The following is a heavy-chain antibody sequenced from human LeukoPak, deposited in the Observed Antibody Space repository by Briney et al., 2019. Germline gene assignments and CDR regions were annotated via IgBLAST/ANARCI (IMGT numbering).Heavy chain of an antibody. Sequence: GGSLRLSCAASGFTFSSYAMSWVRQAPGKGLQWVSAIGGSGGSAHYADSVKGRFTISRDNSKNTLYLQMNSLRAEDTAVYYCAKDSGSGSYYPDYWGQGTLVTVSS. CDR1: GFTFSSYA. CDR2: IGGSGGSA. CDR3: AKDSGSGSYYPDY. J-gene: IGHJ4*02. D-gene: IGHD3-10*01. V-gene: IGHV3-23*01.